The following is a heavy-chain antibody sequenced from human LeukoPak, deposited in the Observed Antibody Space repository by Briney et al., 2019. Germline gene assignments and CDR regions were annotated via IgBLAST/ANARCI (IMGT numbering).Heavy chain of an antibody. J-gene: IGHJ3*02. D-gene: IGHD4-23*01. Sequence: ASVKVSCKASGGTFSSYAISWVRQAPGQGLEWMGRIIPILGIANYAQKFQGRVTITADKSTSTAYMELSSLRSEDTAVYYCARWRGPTVVNHDAFDIWGQGTMVTVSS. CDR2: IIPILGIA. CDR3: ARWRGPTVVNHDAFDI. CDR1: GGTFSSYA. V-gene: IGHV1-69*04.